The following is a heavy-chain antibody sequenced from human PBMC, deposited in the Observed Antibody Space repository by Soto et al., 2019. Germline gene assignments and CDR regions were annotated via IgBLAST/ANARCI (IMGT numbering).Heavy chain of an antibody. CDR1: GFTFSSYG. Sequence: PGGSLRLSCAASGFTFSSYGMHWVRQAPGKGLEWVAFIWHDGGNKFYAESVKGRFTISRDNSKNTLYLQMTSLSAEGTAMYYCARDGDVNTGFGKDYWGQGTLVTV. CDR2: IWHDGGNK. CDR3: ARDGDVNTGFGKDY. V-gene: IGHV3-33*01. D-gene: IGHD3-16*01. J-gene: IGHJ4*02.